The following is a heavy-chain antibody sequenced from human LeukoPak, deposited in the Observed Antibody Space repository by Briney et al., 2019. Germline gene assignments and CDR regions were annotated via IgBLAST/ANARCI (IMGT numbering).Heavy chain of an antibody. J-gene: IGHJ4*02. CDR2: ISSSSSYI. CDR1: GFTFSSYS. Sequence: GGSLRLSCAASGFTFSSYSMNWVRQAPGKGLEWVSSISSSSSYIYYADSVKGRFTISRDNAKSSLFLQMNSLRAEDAAVYYCARDKPRGSYYGSIFDSWGQGTLVTVSS. CDR3: ARDKPRGSYYGSIFDS. D-gene: IGHD1-26*01. V-gene: IGHV3-21*01.